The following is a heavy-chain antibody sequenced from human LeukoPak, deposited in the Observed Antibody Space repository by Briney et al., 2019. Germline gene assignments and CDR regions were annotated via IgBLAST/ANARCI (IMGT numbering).Heavy chain of an antibody. Sequence: ASVKVSCKASGYTFTNYAMHWVRQAPGQRLEWMGWINAGNGNTKYSQKFQGRVTITRDTSASTAYMELSSLRSEDTAVYYCARDSSGWLTGGDYWGQGTLVTVSS. CDR1: GYTFTNYA. CDR3: ARDSSGWLTGGDY. J-gene: IGHJ4*02. V-gene: IGHV1-3*01. CDR2: INAGNGNT. D-gene: IGHD6-19*01.